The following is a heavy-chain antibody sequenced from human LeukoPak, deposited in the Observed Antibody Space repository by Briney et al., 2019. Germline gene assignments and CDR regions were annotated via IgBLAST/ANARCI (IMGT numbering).Heavy chain of an antibody. CDR3: ARIVGVTDWFDP. J-gene: IGHJ5*02. V-gene: IGHV1-2*02. CDR2: INPNSGGT. Sequence: GASVKVSCKASGYTFIAYYMYWVRQAPGQGLEWMGWINPNSGGTSYAQKLQGRVTMTRDTSSNTGYMELTRLTSDDTAVYYCARIVGVTDWFDPWGQGTLVTVSS. CDR1: GYTFIAYY. D-gene: IGHD1-26*01.